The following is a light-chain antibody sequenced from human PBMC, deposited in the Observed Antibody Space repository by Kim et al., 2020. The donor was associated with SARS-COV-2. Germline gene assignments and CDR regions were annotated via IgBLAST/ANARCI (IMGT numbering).Light chain of an antibody. CDR1: SSDVGGYGY. J-gene: IGLJ3*02. CDR2: NVS. V-gene: IGLV2-14*03. Sequence: QSALTQPASVSGSPGQSITISCTGTSSDVGGYGYVSWYQQHPGKAPKIMIYNVSNRPSGVSNRFSASKSGSTASLTISGLQAEDEADYYCSSYTSSGTWVFGGGTKLTVL. CDR3: SSYTSSGTWV.